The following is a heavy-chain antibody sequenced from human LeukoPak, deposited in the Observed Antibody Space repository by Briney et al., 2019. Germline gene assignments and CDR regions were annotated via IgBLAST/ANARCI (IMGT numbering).Heavy chain of an antibody. J-gene: IGHJ4*02. CDR1: GFTFTSSA. CDR3: ARNYYDSSGYFGFDY. D-gene: IGHD3-22*01. Sequence: SVKVSCKASGFTFTSSAMQWVRQARGQRLEWIGWIVVGSGNTNYAQKFQERVTITRDMSTSTAYMELSSLRSDDTAVYYCARNYYDSSGYFGFDYWGQGTLVTVFS. V-gene: IGHV1-58*02. CDR2: IVVGSGNT.